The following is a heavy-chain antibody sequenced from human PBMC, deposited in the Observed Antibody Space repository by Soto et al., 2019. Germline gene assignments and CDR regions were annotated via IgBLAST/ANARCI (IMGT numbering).Heavy chain of an antibody. CDR1: GFTFSSYA. D-gene: IGHD3-22*01. Sequence: GGSLRLSCAASGFTFSSYAMSWVRQAPGKGLEWVSAISGSGGSKYYADSVKGRFTISRDNSKNTLYLQMNSLRAEDTDVYYCAPYYYGSSGYYATTVAGYYGYLGYWGQGTLVTVSS. V-gene: IGHV3-23*01. J-gene: IGHJ4*02. CDR3: APYYYGSSGYYATTVAGYYGYLGY. CDR2: ISGSGGSK.